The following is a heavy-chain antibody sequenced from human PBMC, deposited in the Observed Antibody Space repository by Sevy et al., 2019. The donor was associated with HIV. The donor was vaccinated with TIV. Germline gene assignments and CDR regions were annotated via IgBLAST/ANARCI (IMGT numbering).Heavy chain of an antibody. CDR3: AREGCTKPHDY. D-gene: IGHD2-8*01. Sequence: GGSLRLSCEASGFTFSKYSMSWGRQAPGKGLEWVSNFSFGCGRINYADSVKGRFTISRDDSKNTLYLQMNSLRAEDTAVYYCAREGCTKPHDYWGQGTLVTVSS. J-gene: IGHJ4*02. CDR2: FSFGCGRI. CDR1: GFTFSKYS. V-gene: IGHV3-23*01.